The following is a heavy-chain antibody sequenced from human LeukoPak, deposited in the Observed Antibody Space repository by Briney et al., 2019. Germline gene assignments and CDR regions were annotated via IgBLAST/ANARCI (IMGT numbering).Heavy chain of an antibody. CDR2: ITYRVSD. J-gene: IGHJ4*02. CDR1: NGFDSYY. D-gene: IGHD2-21*02. CDR3: GVYGGDWRFDF. Sequence: PSETLSLTCAVYNGFDSYYMTIVRQPPGKGLEWVGEITYRVSDNYNHSLKGRATLSINVSQRQFCLSLRAVTAADTATYYCGVYGGDWRFDFWGQGTPITVSS. V-gene: IGHV4-34*01.